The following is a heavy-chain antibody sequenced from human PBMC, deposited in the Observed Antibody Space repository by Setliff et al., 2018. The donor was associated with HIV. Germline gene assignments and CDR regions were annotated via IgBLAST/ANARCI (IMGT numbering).Heavy chain of an antibody. Sequence: GGSLRLSCAASGFTFSNYEMNWVRQAPGKGLEWVSYISSSGTTIYYADSVKGRFTISRDNAKNSLYLQMNSLRAEDTAVYYCAREGQATDSFDIWGQGTMVTVSS. CDR2: ISSSGTTI. D-gene: IGHD5-12*01. V-gene: IGHV3-48*03. CDR3: AREGQATDSFDI. CDR1: GFTFSNYE. J-gene: IGHJ3*02.